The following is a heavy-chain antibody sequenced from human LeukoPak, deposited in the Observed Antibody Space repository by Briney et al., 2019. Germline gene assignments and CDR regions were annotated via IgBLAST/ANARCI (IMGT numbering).Heavy chain of an antibody. CDR1: GYTFTGYY. CDR3: ARTYGDYVALDYYYYGMDV. CDR2: INPNSGGT. V-gene: IGHV1-2*02. J-gene: IGHJ6*02. D-gene: IGHD4-17*01. Sequence: ASVKVSCKASGYTFTGYYIHWVRQAPGQGLEWMGWINPNSGGTNYAQKFQGRVTMTRDTSISTAYMELSRLRSDDTAVYYCARTYGDYVALDYYYYGMDVWGQGTTVTVSS.